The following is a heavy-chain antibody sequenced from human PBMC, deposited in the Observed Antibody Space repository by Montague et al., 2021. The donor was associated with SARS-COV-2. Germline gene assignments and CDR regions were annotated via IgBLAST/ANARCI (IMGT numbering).Heavy chain of an antibody. V-gene: IGHV3-11*01. J-gene: IGHJ6*02. Sequence: SLRLSCAASGFTFRDYSMTWIRQAPGKGLEWLSSISGNGDNLYYXYSXKGRFTISRGNAEKSLYLQMNSLRAEDTAVYYCARGYEPFQHYAMDFWGQGTTVTVSS. D-gene: IGHD5-12*01. CDR2: ISGNGDNL. CDR3: ARGYEPFQHYAMDF. CDR1: GFTFRDYS.